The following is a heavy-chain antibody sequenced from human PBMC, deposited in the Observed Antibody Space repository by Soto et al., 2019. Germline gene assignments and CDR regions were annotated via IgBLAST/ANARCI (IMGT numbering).Heavy chain of an antibody. CDR3: ARDLDDFWSGYHHNWFDP. CDR2: IYYSGST. V-gene: IGHV4-59*01. J-gene: IGHJ5*02. Sequence: PSETLSLTCTVSGGSISSYYWSWIWQPPGKGLEWIGYIYYSGSTNYNPSLKSRVTISVDASKNQFSLKLSSVTAADTAVYYCARDLDDFWSGYHHNWFDPWGQGTLVTVSS. CDR1: GGSISSYY. D-gene: IGHD3-3*01.